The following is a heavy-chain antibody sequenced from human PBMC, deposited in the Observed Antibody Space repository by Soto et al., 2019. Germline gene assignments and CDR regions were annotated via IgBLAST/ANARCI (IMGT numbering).Heavy chain of an antibody. CDR1: GFTFDDYA. CDR3: AKGLYYYGSGNYYYGMDV. D-gene: IGHD3-10*01. CDR2: ISWNSGSI. J-gene: IGHJ6*02. V-gene: IGHV3-9*01. Sequence: EVQLVESGGGLVQPGRSLRLSCAASGFTFDDYAMHWVRQAPGKGLEWVSGISWNSGSIGYADSVKGRFTISRDNAKNSLYLQMNSLRAEDTALYYCAKGLYYYGSGNYYYGMDVWGQGTTVTVSS.